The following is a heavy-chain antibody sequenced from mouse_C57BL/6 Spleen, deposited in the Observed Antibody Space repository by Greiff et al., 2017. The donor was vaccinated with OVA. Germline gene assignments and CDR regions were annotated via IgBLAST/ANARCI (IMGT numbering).Heavy chain of an antibody. CDR2: IHPNSGST. D-gene: IGHD2-4*01. CDR3: ARAYYDSIYYAMDY. V-gene: IGHV1-64*01. Sequence: QVQLQQPGAELVKPGASVKLSCKASGYTFTSYWMHWVKQRPGQGLEWIGMIHPNSGSTNYNEKFKSKATLTVDKSSSTAYMQLSSLTSEDSAVYYCARAYYDSIYYAMDYWGQGTSVTVSS. J-gene: IGHJ4*01. CDR1: GYTFTSYW.